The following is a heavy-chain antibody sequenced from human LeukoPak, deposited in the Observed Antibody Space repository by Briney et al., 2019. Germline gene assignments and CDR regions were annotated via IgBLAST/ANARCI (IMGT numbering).Heavy chain of an antibody. V-gene: IGHV3-23*01. CDR1: GFTFSSYA. J-gene: IGHJ4*02. CDR2: ISGSGGST. Sequence: GSLRLSCAASGFTFSSYAMSWVRQAPGKGLEWVSAISGSGGSTYYADSVKGRFTISRDNSKNTLYLQMNSLSAEGTAVYYCAKGGYSYGHDYWGQGTLVTVSS. D-gene: IGHD5-18*01. CDR3: AKGGYSYGHDY.